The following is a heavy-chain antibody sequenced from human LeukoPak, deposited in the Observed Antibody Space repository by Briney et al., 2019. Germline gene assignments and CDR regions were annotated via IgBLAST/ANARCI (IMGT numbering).Heavy chain of an antibody. V-gene: IGHV5-51*01. CDR1: GYSFTSYR. CDR2: IYPGDSDT. Sequence: GESLKISCKGSGYSFTSYRIAWVRQMPGKGLEWMGIIYPGDSDTRYSPSFQGQVTISADKSISTAYLQWSSLKASDTAMYYCARGPYSSSWYYDAFDIWGQGTMVTVSS. J-gene: IGHJ3*02. CDR3: ARGPYSSSWYYDAFDI. D-gene: IGHD6-13*01.